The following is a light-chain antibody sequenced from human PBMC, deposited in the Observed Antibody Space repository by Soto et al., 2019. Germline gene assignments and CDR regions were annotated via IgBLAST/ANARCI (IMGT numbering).Light chain of an antibody. CDR1: NIGGKS. Sequence: SYELTQPPSVSVAPGQTARITCGGTNIGGKSVHLYQQKPGQAPVLVVYDDSDRPSGIPDRFSGSNSGDTATLTIRRVEAGDEADYYCHVWDSSSDHYVFGTGTKVTVL. CDR2: DDS. CDR3: HVWDSSSDHYV. V-gene: IGLV3-21*02. J-gene: IGLJ1*01.